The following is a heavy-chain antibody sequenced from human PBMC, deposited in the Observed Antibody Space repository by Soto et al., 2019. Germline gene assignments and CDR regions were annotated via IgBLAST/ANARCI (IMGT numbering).Heavy chain of an antibody. CDR1: GYIFPNFG. J-gene: IGHJ4*02. Sequence: ASVKVSCKASGYIFPNFGITWVRQAPGQGVEWMGWISVNNGNTNYAQKYQRRVTMTTDTSTSTAYMELRSLSPDDTAVYYCAREYNRRLDYWGQGTPVTVSS. CDR3: AREYNRRLDY. CDR2: ISVNNGNT. V-gene: IGHV1-18*01. D-gene: IGHD1-20*01.